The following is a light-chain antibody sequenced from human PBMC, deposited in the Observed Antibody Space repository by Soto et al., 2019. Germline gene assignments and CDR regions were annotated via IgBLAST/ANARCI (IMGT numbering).Light chain of an antibody. CDR1: QPVTSN. CDR2: GAS. Sequence: EIVMRQFPATLSVSPGERATLSCRASQPVTSNLAWYQQKPGQPPRLLIFGASTRATGIPARFSGSGSGTEFTLTISSLQPEDFAVYYCQQYNNWPPATFGQGTKVEIK. V-gene: IGKV3-15*01. J-gene: IGKJ1*01. CDR3: QQYNNWPPAT.